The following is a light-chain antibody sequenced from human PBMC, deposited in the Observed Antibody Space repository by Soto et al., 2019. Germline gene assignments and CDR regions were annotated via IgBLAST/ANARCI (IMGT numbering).Light chain of an antibody. CDR1: HPININ. CDR2: AAT. Sequence: DIQMTQSPSSLSASVGDRVTITCRASHPININLVWFQQKPGKAPKSLISAATNLQSGVPSRFSGSGGGTDFSLTISSRQPEDVATYNCQHYQRYPPSFGGGTKLEIK. CDR3: QHYQRYPPS. J-gene: IGKJ4*01. V-gene: IGKV1-16*01.